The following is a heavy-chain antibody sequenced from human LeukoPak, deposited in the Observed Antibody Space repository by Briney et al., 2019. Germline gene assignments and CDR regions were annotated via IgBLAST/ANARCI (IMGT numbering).Heavy chain of an antibody. CDR1: GYTFTSYY. V-gene: IGHV1-46*01. J-gene: IGHJ4*02. Sequence: ASVKVSCKASGYTFTSYYTHWVRQAPGQGLEWMGIINPSGGSTSYAQKFQGRVTMTRDMSTSTVYMDLSSLRSEDTAVYYCARDGFYDSSGYYYNWVFDYWGQGTLVTVSS. D-gene: IGHD3-22*01. CDR2: INPSGGST. CDR3: ARDGFYDSSGYYYNWVFDY.